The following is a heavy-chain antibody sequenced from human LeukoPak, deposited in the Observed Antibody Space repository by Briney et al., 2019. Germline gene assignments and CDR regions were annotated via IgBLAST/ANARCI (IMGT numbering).Heavy chain of an antibody. J-gene: IGHJ6*02. Sequence: GGSLRLSCAASGFTFSSYGMHWVRQAPGKGLEWVAVISYGGSNKYYADSVRGRFTISRDTSKNTLYLQMNSLRAEDAAVYYCARPNYAGNYFYYGMDVWGQGTTVTVSS. V-gene: IGHV3-30*03. CDR1: GFTFSSYG. CDR2: ISYGGSNK. CDR3: ARPNYAGNYFYYGMDV. D-gene: IGHD3-16*01.